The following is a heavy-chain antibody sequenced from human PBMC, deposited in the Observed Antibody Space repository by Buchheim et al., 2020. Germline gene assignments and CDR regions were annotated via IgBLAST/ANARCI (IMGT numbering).Heavy chain of an antibody. Sequence: EVQLVESGGGLVQPGGSLRLSCAASGFTFSSYSMNWVRQAPGKGLEWVSYISSGSTTYYADSVKGRFTIYRDNAKNSLYLLMNSLRDEDTAVYYCARDDRGYCSGVSCYHVVYWGQGTL. CDR3: ARDDRGYCSGVSCYHVVY. CDR1: GFTFSSYS. J-gene: IGHJ4*02. CDR2: ISSGSTT. V-gene: IGHV3-48*02. D-gene: IGHD2-15*01.